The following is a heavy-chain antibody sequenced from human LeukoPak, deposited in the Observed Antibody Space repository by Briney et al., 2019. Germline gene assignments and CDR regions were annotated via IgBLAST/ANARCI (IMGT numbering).Heavy chain of an antibody. CDR2: LSSSGSHT. V-gene: IGHV3-21*01. J-gene: IGHJ5*02. D-gene: IGHD3-10*01. Sequence: GGSLRLSCAASGFTFSSYRMNWVRQAPGKGLEWVSSLSSSGSHTYYADSVKGRFTISRDNAKNSVYLQMNSLRVEDTAVCYCARDVSSYGPWGQGTLVTVSS. CDR1: GFTFSSYR. CDR3: ARDVSSYGP.